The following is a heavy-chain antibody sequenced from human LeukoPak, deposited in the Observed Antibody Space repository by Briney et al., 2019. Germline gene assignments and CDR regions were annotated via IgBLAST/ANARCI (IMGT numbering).Heavy chain of an antibody. CDR2: MNANSGNT. Sequence: ASVKVSCKASGYTFTSYDINWVRQATGQGLEWMGWMNANSGNTGYAQKFQGRVTMTRNTSISTAYMELSSLRSEDTAVYYCARAPRRYFDWLPRLVTHSRTLYYFDYWGQGTLVTVSS. D-gene: IGHD3-9*01. V-gene: IGHV1-8*01. CDR3: ARAPRRYFDWLPRLVTHSRTLYYFDY. J-gene: IGHJ4*02. CDR1: GYTFTSYD.